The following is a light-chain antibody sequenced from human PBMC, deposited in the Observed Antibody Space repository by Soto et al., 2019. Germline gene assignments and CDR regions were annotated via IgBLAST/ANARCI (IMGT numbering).Light chain of an antibody. CDR2: MNS. CDR3: VAWDDNLTSRV. V-gene: IGLV1-47*01. Sequence: QSVLTKPPSLSGTPGQTVTISCIGSRSNIGSAIVHWYQQVTGTAPKHLIYMNSQRPSGVHARFSGSKSGTSAYLISTGLRPEDEADYYCVAWDDNLTSRVFGGGTKVTVL. J-gene: IGLJ3*02. CDR1: RSNIGSAI.